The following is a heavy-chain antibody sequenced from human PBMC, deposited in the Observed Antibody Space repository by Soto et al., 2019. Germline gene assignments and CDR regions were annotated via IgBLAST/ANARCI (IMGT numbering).Heavy chain of an antibody. CDR1: GYSFNNYW. V-gene: IGHV5-51*01. CDR3: ARVRGNQLLGWFDP. Sequence: RESLKISCKVSGYSFNNYWIAWVRQRPGTGLEWMGIIYPSNSGTRYSPSFQGQVTISADESISTAYLQWSSLKASDTAVYYCARVRGNQLLGWFDPWGQGTLVTVSS. CDR2: IYPSNSGT. D-gene: IGHD2-2*01. J-gene: IGHJ5*02.